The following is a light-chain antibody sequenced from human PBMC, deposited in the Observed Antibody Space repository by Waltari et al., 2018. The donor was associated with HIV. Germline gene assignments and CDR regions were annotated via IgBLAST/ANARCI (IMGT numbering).Light chain of an antibody. J-gene: IGLJ3*02. Sequence: SSELTQDPAVSVALGQTVRITCRGDSLRTYYGSWYQQKPGQAPILVIYGKNYRPSGFPEGFSGSNSENAASLIIPGAQAEDEADYYCNSRDTSGNRLLFGGGTKLTVI. CDR3: NSRDTSGNRLL. V-gene: IGLV3-19*01. CDR2: GKN. CDR1: SLRTYY.